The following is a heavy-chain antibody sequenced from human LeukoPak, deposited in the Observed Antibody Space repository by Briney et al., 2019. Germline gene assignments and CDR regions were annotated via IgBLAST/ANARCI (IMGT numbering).Heavy chain of an antibody. V-gene: IGHV4-39*01. CDR3: ARDRYCSSTSCYPFDY. Sequence: PSETLSLTCTVSGGSISSSSYYWGWIRQPPGKGLEWIGSIYYSGSTYYNPSLKSRVTISVDTSKNQFSLKLSSVTAADTAVYYCARDRYCSSTSCYPFDYWGQGILVTVSS. CDR1: GGSISSSSYY. J-gene: IGHJ4*02. CDR2: IYYSGST. D-gene: IGHD2-2*01.